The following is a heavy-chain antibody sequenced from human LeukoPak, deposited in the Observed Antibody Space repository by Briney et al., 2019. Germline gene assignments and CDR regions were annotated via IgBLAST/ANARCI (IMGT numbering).Heavy chain of an antibody. CDR3: AKSKQQLAYYYYGMDV. Sequence: GRSLRLSCAASGFTFSSYGMHWVRQAPGKGLEWVAVISYVGSNKYYADSVKGRFTISRDNSKNTLYLQMNSLRAEDTAVYYCAKSKQQLAYYYYGMDVWGQGTTVTVSS. CDR2: ISYVGSNK. D-gene: IGHD6-13*01. CDR1: GFTFSSYG. V-gene: IGHV3-30*18. J-gene: IGHJ6*02.